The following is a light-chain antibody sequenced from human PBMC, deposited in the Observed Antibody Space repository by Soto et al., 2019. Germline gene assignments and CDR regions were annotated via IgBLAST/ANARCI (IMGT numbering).Light chain of an antibody. CDR3: QDRGNT. Sequence: EVVLIQSPATLSLSPGERATLSCRASQSVFSNLAWYQQKPGRAPRLLIYDASKRASGIPARFTGSGSGTDFTLTITSLEPVDIAIYYCQDRGNTFGQGTRLEIK. CDR1: QSVFSN. CDR2: DAS. V-gene: IGKV3-11*01. J-gene: IGKJ5*01.